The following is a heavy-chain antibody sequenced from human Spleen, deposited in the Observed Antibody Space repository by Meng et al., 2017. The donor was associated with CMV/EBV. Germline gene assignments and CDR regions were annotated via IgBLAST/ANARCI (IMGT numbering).Heavy chain of an antibody. J-gene: IGHJ6*02. CDR2: IYYSGST. D-gene: IGHD5-12*01. V-gene: IGHV4-61*01. CDR3: ARGGVAYYYYGMDV. CDR1: GGSVSSGSYY. Sequence: SETLSLTCTVSGGSVSSGSYYWSWIRQPPGKGLEWIGYIYYSGSTNYNPSLKSRVTISVDTSKNQFSLKLSSVTAADTAVYYCARGGVAYYYYGMDVWGQGTTVTVSS.